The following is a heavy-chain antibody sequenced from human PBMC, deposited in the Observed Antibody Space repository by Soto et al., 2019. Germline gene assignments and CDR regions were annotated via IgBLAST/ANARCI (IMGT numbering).Heavy chain of an antibody. V-gene: IGHV3-23*01. J-gene: IGHJ3*02. CDR1: GFTLSNYV. CDR2: VSVSGDKT. D-gene: IGHD6-13*01. CDR3: ARANRVREISDSWTTDAFDI. Sequence: GGSLRLSCAASGFTLSNYVMTWVRQAPGKGPEWVSVVSVSGDKTYYADSVKGRFTISRDNSKNTLSLQMNSLKAEDTAVYYCARANRVREISDSWTTDAFDIWGQGTMVTVSS.